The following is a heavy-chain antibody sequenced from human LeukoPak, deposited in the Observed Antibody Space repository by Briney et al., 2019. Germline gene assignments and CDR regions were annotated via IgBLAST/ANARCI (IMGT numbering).Heavy chain of an antibody. Sequence: GGSLRLSCAASGFTFSSYAMHWVRQAPGKGLERVAVISYDGSNKYYADSVKGRFTISRDNSKNTLYLQMNSLRAEDTAVYYCASVVVIDAFDIWGQGTMVTVSS. CDR1: GFTFSSYA. CDR2: ISYDGSNK. D-gene: IGHD3-22*01. CDR3: ASVVVIDAFDI. V-gene: IGHV3-30*04. J-gene: IGHJ3*02.